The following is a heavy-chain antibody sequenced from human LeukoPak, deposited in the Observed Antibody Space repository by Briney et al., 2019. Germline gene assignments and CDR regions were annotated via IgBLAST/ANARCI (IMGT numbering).Heavy chain of an antibody. D-gene: IGHD2-15*01. CDR3: ARMVSGQVAADLDF. CDR1: GFAFSTHT. CDR2: ISSSSSSM. J-gene: IGHJ4*02. Sequence: GGSLRLSCAASGFAFSTHTMTWVRQAPGKGLEWVSSISSSSSSMYYAESMRGRLTISRDDAKNSLYLQLNSLRVEDTALYYCARMVSGQVAADLDFWGQGTLVTVSS. V-gene: IGHV3-21*01.